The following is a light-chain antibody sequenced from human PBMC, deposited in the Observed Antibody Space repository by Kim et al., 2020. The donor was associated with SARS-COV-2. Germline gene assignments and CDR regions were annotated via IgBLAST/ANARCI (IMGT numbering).Light chain of an antibody. CDR3: QQSFSTASWT. CDR1: QSISTY. Sequence: DIQMTQSPSSLSASVGDRVTITCRASQSISTYLNWYQQKPGKAPKFLISAASSLQSGVPSRFSGSGSGTAFTLTISSLQPEDFATYYCQQSFSTASWTFGQGTKVDIK. V-gene: IGKV1-39*01. CDR2: AAS. J-gene: IGKJ1*01.